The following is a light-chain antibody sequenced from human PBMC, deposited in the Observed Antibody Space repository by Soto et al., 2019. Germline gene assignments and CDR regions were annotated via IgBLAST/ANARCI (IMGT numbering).Light chain of an antibody. J-gene: IGKJ1*01. V-gene: IGKV4-1*01. CDR1: QSILYSPNNKNY. CDR3: QQYYDVPQT. CDR2: WAS. Sequence: DIVMTQSPDSMAVSLGERATINCKSGQSILYSPNNKNYLAWYQQKPGQPPKLLIYWASTRESGVPDRFSGSGSGTDFTLTISSLQDEDVAVYYCQQYYDVPQTFGQGTKVEIK.